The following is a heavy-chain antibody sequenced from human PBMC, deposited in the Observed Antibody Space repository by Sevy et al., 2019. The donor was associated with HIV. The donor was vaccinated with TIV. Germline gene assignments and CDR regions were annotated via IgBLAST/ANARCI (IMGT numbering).Heavy chain of an antibody. CDR1: GYTFTSYG. D-gene: IGHD3-3*01. CDR3: AGDPPPRRITIFGGARFDP. J-gene: IGHJ5*02. CDR2: ISAYNGNT. Sequence: ASVKVSCKASGYTFTSYGISWVRQAPGQGLECMGWISAYNGNTNYAQKLQGRVTMTTDTSTSTAYMELGSLRSDDTAVYYCAGDPPPRRITIFGGARFDPWGQGTLVTVSS. V-gene: IGHV1-18*01.